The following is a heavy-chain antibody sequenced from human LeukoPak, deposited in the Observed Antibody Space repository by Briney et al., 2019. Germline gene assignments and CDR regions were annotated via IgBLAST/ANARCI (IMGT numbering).Heavy chain of an antibody. V-gene: IGHV2-5*02. CDR3: AHRQLYTLPGAFYV. Sequence: CGPTLVKPTQTLTLTCTFSGFSLSTSGVGVGWIRQPPGKALEWLALIYWDDVKRYSPSVKSRLTITKDTSKYQVVLTMTNMDPVDTATYYCAHRQLYTLPGAFYVWGQGTMVTVSS. D-gene: IGHD3-16*01. CDR1: GFSLSTSGVG. J-gene: IGHJ3*01. CDR2: IYWDDVK.